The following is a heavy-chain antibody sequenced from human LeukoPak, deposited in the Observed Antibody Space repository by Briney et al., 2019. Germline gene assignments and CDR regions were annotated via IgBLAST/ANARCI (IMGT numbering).Heavy chain of an antibody. Sequence: SETLSLTCSLSGASISSYYWRWIRQPPGRGLERIGYIHYSGSTNSYPSLKSRRTISLDTSKNQYSLQLTTVTAADTAVYYCSGAGTGFNSPGAYWGQGTLVTVSS. CDR2: IHYSGST. D-gene: IGHD1-14*01. V-gene: IGHV4-59*01. CDR3: SGAGTGFNSPGAY. CDR1: GASISSYY. J-gene: IGHJ4*02.